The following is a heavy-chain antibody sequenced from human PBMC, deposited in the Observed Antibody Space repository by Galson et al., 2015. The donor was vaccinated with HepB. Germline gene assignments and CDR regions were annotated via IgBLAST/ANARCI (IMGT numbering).Heavy chain of an antibody. D-gene: IGHD5-24*01. J-gene: IGHJ4*02. CDR2: IYSGGST. V-gene: IGHV3-66*02. Sequence: SLRLSCAASGFTVSSNYMSWVRQAPGKGLEWVSVIYSGGSTYYADSVKGRFTISRDNSKNTLYLQMNSLRAEDTAVYYCARLRDGYNCFDYWGQGTLVTVSS. CDR3: ARLRDGYNCFDY. CDR1: GFTVSSNY.